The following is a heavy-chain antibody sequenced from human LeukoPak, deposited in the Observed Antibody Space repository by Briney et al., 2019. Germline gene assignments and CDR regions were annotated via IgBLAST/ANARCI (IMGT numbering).Heavy chain of an antibody. CDR2: INHSGST. V-gene: IGHV4-39*01. CDR3: SRHWYCGGDCYDEF. Sequence: SETLSLTCTVSGGSISSSSYYWSWIRQSPGQGLEWIGEINHSGSTNYNPSLKSRVTMSVDTSKNHFSLSLRSVTAADTAVYYCSRHWYCGGDCYDEFWGQGTLVTVSS. CDR1: GGSISSSSYY. J-gene: IGHJ4*02. D-gene: IGHD2-21*02.